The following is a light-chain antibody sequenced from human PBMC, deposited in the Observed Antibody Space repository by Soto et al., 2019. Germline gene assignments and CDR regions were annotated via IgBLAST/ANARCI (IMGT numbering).Light chain of an antibody. V-gene: IGKV3-20*01. J-gene: IGKJ1*01. CDR2: GAS. CDR1: QSVSSSY. Sequence: DIVLTQSPGTLSLSPGERATLSCRASQSVSSSYLAWYQQKPGQGPRLLIYGASSRATGIPDRFRGSGSGTDFTLTISRLEPEDFAVYYCQQYAGSPKTFGQGTKVEIK. CDR3: QQYAGSPKT.